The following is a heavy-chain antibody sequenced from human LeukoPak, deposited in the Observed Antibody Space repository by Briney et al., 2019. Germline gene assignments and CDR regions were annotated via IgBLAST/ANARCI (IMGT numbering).Heavy chain of an antibody. V-gene: IGHV4-39*01. CDR2: IYYSGST. Sequence: SETLSLTCTVSGGSISSSSYYWGWIRQPPGKGLEWIGSIYYSGSTYYNPSLKSRVTISVDTSKNQFSLKLSSVTAADTTVYYCARQLYCSSTSSWGSAFDIWGQGTMVTVSS. CDR3: ARQLYCSSTSSWGSAFDI. D-gene: IGHD2-2*01. CDR1: GGSISSSSYY. J-gene: IGHJ3*02.